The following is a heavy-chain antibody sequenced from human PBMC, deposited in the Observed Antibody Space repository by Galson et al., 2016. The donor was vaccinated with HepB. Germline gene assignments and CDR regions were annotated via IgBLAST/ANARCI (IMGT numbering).Heavy chain of an antibody. D-gene: IGHD2-2*01. CDR1: GFTFSSYS. J-gene: IGHJ6*02. CDR2: ISSSSSTI. CDR3: ARSGVVVPAAMGPEYYYYYVLGV. Sequence: SLRLSCAASGFTFSSYSVNWVRQAPGKGLEWVSYISSSSSTIYYADSVKGRFTISRDNAKNSLYLQMNSLRDEDTAVYYCARSGVVVPAAMGPEYYYYYVLGVGGQGTTVTVSS. V-gene: IGHV3-48*02.